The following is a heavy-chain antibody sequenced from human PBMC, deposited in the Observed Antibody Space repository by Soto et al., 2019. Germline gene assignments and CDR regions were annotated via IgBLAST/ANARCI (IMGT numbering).Heavy chain of an antibody. D-gene: IGHD6-6*01. V-gene: IGHV2-26*01. Sequence: SGPTLVNPTETLTLTCTVSGFSLSNARMGVSWIRQPPGKALEWLAHIFSNDEKSYSTSLKSRLTISKDTSKSQVVLTMTNMDPVDTATYYCARIPVIAAPDWGYCYGMDVWGQGTTVTVSS. CDR2: IFSNDEK. J-gene: IGHJ6*02. CDR3: ARIPVIAAPDWGYCYGMDV. CDR1: GFSLSNARMG.